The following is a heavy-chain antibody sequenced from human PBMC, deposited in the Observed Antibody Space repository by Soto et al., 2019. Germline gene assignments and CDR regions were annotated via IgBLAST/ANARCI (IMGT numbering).Heavy chain of an antibody. CDR3: ARDAPLYIDY. Sequence: GESLKISCAASGFTFSSYGMHWVRQAPGKGLEWVAVILYDGSNKYYADSVKGRFTISRDNSKNTLYLQMNSLRAEETAVYYCARDAPLYIDYWGQGTLVTVSS. J-gene: IGHJ4*02. CDR2: ILYDGSNK. V-gene: IGHV3-33*01. CDR1: GFTFSSYG.